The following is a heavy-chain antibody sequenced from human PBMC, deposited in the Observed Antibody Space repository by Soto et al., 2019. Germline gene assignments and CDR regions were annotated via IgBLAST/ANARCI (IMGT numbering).Heavy chain of an antibody. CDR3: ARGRPFFQPNVAGNDAFDL. CDR1: GFTFSTYA. D-gene: IGHD2-15*01. Sequence: QVQLVGSGGGVVQSGRSRRLSCAASGFTFSTYALHGVRQAPGKVLEWVAVISYDGSNKYYADSVKGRFTISRYNSKNTLYLQKSTLKPEDTAVYYCARGRPFFQPNVAGNDAFDLWGQGTMVTVSS. CDR2: ISYDGSNK. J-gene: IGHJ3*01. V-gene: IGHV3-30-3*01.